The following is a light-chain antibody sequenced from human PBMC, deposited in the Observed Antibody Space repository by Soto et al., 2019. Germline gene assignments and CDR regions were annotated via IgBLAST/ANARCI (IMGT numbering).Light chain of an antibody. CDR3: SSYTSSSTVGV. CDR2: EVS. V-gene: IGLV2-14*01. Sequence: QSALTQPASVSGSPGQSITISCTGTSSDVGGYNYVSWYQQHPGKAPKLMIYEVSNRPSGVSNRFSGSKSGNTASLTISGLQAKDEADYYCSSYTSSSTVGVFGTGTKVTVL. CDR1: SSDVGGYNY. J-gene: IGLJ1*01.